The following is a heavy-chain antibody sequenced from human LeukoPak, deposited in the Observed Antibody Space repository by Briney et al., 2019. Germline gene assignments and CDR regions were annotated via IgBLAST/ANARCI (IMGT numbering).Heavy chain of an antibody. Sequence: GGSLRLSCAASGFTFSSYSMNWVRQAPGKGLEWVSYISSSSSTIYYADSVKGRFTISRDNAKNSLYLQMNSLRDEDTAVYYCAARGYCSGTSCLLEYWGQGTLVTVSS. V-gene: IGHV3-48*02. CDR2: ISSSSSTI. J-gene: IGHJ4*02. CDR3: AARGYCSGTSCLLEY. D-gene: IGHD2-2*01. CDR1: GFTFSSYS.